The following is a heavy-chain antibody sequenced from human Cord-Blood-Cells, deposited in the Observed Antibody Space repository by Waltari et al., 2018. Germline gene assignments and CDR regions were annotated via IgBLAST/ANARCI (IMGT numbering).Heavy chain of an antibody. CDR1: GVTFRSYR. D-gene: IGHD2-2*02. V-gene: IGHV3-48*02. J-gene: IGHJ4*02. CDR2: ISSSSSTI. CDR3: ARVVPAAIDY. Sequence: ELQLVESGGGLLQPGGSLRLSCAPSGVTFRSYRMHWVRQAPGKGLEWVSYISSSSSTIYYADSVKGRVTISRDNAKNSLYLQMNSLRDEDTAVYYCARVVPAAIDYWGQGTLVTVSS.